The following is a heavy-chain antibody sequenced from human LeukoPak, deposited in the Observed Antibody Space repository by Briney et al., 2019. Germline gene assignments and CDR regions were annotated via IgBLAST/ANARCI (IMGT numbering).Heavy chain of an antibody. J-gene: IGHJ6*03. Sequence: ASVKVSCKASGYTFTGYYMHWVRQAPGQGLEWMGWISAYNGNTNYAQKLQGRVTMTTDTSTSTAYMELSSLRSEDTAVYYCAREPYDFWSGYYYEGRYYYYMDVWGKGTTVTVSS. D-gene: IGHD3-3*01. CDR3: AREPYDFWSGYYYEGRYYYYMDV. CDR1: GYTFTGYY. CDR2: ISAYNGNT. V-gene: IGHV1-18*04.